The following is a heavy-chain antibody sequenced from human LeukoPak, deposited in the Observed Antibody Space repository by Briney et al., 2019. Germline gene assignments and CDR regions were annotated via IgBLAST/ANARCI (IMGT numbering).Heavy chain of an antibody. V-gene: IGHV3-48*03. D-gene: IGHD5-18*01. Sequence: GGSLRLSCAASGFTFSSYNMNWVRQAPGKGLEWVSYISSSGSTIYYADSVKGRFTISRDNAKNSLYLQMNSLRAEDTAVYYCATAGRGYSYRSPRSGFDYWGQGTLVTVSS. J-gene: IGHJ4*02. CDR2: ISSSGSTI. CDR1: GFTFSSYN. CDR3: ATAGRGYSYRSPRSGFDY.